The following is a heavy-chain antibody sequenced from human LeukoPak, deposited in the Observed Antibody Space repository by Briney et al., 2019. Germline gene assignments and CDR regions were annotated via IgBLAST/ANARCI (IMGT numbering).Heavy chain of an antibody. CDR1: GFTFSSYS. D-gene: IGHD3-22*01. J-gene: IGHJ4*02. CDR2: ISSSGSYI. CDR3: ARSRSGLVLDY. Sequence: GGSLRLSCAASGFTFSSYSMNWVRQASGKGLEWVSSISSSGSYIYYADSVKGRFTFSRDNAKNSLYLQMDSLRAEDTAVYYCARSRSGLVLDYWGQGTLVTVSS. V-gene: IGHV3-21*01.